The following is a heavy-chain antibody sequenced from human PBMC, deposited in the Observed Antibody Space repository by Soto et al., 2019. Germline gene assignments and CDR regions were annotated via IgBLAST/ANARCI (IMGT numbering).Heavy chain of an antibody. V-gene: IGHV3-23*01. CDR1: GFTFSSYA. CDR2: ISGSGGST. J-gene: IGHJ4*02. CDR3: AKDLQGDYGLSTYYFDY. Sequence: GGSLRLSCAASGFTFSSYAMSWVRQAPGKGLEWVSAISGSGGSTYYADSVKGRFTISRDNSKNTLYLQMNSLRAEDTAVDYCAKDLQGDYGLSTYYFDYWGQGTLVTVSS. D-gene: IGHD4-17*01.